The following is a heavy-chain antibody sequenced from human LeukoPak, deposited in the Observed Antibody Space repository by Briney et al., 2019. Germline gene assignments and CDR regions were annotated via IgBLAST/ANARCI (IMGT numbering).Heavy chain of an antibody. V-gene: IGHV1-69*06. Sequence: SVKVSCKASGYTFTSYYMHWVRQAPGQGLEWMGGISPILGSLNYAQKFQGRVTITADKSTNTAYMELRSLRSEDTAVYYCARKFYYDTSGYSAFDIWGQGTLVTVSS. J-gene: IGHJ3*02. CDR2: ISPILGSL. D-gene: IGHD3-22*01. CDR1: GYTFTSYY. CDR3: ARKFYYDTSGYSAFDI.